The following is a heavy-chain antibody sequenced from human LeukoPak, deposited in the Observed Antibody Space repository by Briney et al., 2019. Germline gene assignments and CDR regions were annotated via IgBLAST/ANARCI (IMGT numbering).Heavy chain of an antibody. J-gene: IGHJ3*02. CDR1: GGSFSGYY. Sequence: PSETLSLTCAVYGGSFSGYYWSWIRQPPGKGLEWIGEINHSGSTNYNPSLKSRVTISVDTSKNQFSLKLSSVTAADTAVYYCARRGQECSGGSCYSNDAFDIWGQGTMVTVSS. CDR2: INHSGST. D-gene: IGHD2-15*01. V-gene: IGHV4-34*01. CDR3: ARRGQECSGGSCYSNDAFDI.